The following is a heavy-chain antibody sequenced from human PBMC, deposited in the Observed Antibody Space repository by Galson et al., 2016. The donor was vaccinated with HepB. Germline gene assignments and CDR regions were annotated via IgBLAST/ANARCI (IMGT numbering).Heavy chain of an antibody. CDR2: SFHSGST. CDR1: GGSISSGGQS. D-gene: IGHD3-10*01. V-gene: IGHV4-30-2*01. J-gene: IGHJ4*02. CDR3: ARVSMDRGGAMDY. Sequence: TLSLTCAVSGGSISSGGQSWSWIRQPPGKGLEWIGHSFHSGSTYYNPSLKSRVTIFKDRSRNHFSLNLTSVTAADTAVYYCARVSMDRGGAMDYWGQGKLVTVSS.